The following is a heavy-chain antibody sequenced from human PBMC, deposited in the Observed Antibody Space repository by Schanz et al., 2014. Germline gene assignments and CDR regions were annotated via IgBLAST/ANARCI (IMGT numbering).Heavy chain of an antibody. D-gene: IGHD3-10*01. CDR1: GGTFSTYP. Sequence: QVQLVQSGAEVKKPGSSMKVSCKASGGTFSTYPINWLRQAPGQGLEWMGWISAYTNNTNYAQKVQGRVTMTTDTSTGTAYMELRSLRSDDTAVYYCARAKRFGDMDVWGQGTTVIVSS. V-gene: IGHV1-18*04. CDR3: ARAKRFGDMDV. J-gene: IGHJ6*02. CDR2: ISAYTNNT.